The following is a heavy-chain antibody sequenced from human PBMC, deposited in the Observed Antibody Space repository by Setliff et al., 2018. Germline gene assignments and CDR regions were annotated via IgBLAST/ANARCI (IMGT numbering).Heavy chain of an antibody. CDR1: GGSISSGSHY. CDR3: ARDMGQPYYFES. D-gene: IGHD1-1*01. J-gene: IGHJ4*02. V-gene: IGHV4-39*07. CDR2: IYYTGST. Sequence: LSLTCTVSGGSISSGSHYWGWIRQPPGKGLEWIGSIYYTGSTYYNPSLKSRVTMSVDTSKRQFSLKLGSATAADTAVYYCARDMGQPYYFESWGLGTLVTVSS.